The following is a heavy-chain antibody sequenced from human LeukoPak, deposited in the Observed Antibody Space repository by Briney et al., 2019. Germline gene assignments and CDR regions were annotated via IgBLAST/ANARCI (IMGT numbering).Heavy chain of an antibody. D-gene: IGHD2-15*01. CDR2: ISSSGSTI. CDR1: GFTFSNYA. J-gene: IGHJ4*02. CDR3: ARDFYCSGGSCTDY. Sequence: GGSLRLSCAASGFTFSNYAMTWVRQAPGKGLEWVSYISSSGSTIYYADSVKGRFTISRDNAKNSLYLQMNSLRAEDTAVYYCARDFYCSGGSCTDYWGQGTLVTVSS. V-gene: IGHV3-48*04.